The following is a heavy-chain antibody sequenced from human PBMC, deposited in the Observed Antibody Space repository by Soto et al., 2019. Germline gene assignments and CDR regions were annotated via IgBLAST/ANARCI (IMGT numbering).Heavy chain of an antibody. CDR2: ISAYKGNT. D-gene: IGHD2-15*01. CDR1: GYTFTSYG. J-gene: IGHJ5*02. CDR3: ARESAYCSGGSCYELAP. Sequence: APVKVSCKASGYTFTSYGISWVRQAPGQGLEWIGWISAYKGNTKYAQKNQGRVTMTTDTSTSTAYMELRSLRSDDTAVYYCARESAYCSGGSCYELAPWGQGTLVTVSS. V-gene: IGHV1-18*01.